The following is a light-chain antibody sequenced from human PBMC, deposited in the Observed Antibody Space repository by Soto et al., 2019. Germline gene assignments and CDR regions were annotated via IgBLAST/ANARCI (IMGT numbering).Light chain of an antibody. CDR1: QDISGN. J-gene: IGKJ2*01. V-gene: IGKV3-15*01. CDR3: QQYYNWPLYT. Sequence: EILMTQSPASLSVSPGGRATLSCRASQDISGNLAWYQQKPGQGPRLLIYGASTGATGIPARFSGSGSGTDFTLTISSLQSEDIAVYYCQQYYNWPLYTFGRGTRLEI. CDR2: GAS.